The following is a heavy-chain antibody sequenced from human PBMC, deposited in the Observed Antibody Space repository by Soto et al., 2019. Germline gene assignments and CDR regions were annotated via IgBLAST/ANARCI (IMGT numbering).Heavy chain of an antibody. J-gene: IGHJ4*02. D-gene: IGHD3-16*02. CDR1: GYTFTSYG. CDR2: ISAYNGNT. CDR3: ARDGIPYDYVWGSYRGFDY. Sequence: WASVKVSCKASGYTFTSYGISWVRQAPGQGLEWMGWISAYNGNTNYAQKLQGRVTMTTDTSTSTAYMELRSLRSDDTAVYYCARDGIPYDYVWGSYRGFDYWGQGTLVTVSS. V-gene: IGHV1-18*01.